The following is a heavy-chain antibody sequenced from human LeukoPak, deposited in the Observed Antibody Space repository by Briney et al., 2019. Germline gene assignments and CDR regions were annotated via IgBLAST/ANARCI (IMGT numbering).Heavy chain of an antibody. J-gene: IGHJ6*04. Sequence: GESLRISCKGPGYSFTSYWFSWVRQIPGKGLEWMERFDPSDYYSKYSPPFQGHVTISADKSISTAYLQWSSREASDTAMYYCELRLGELSDDYYYYGMDVWGKGTTVTVSS. D-gene: IGHD3-16*02. CDR1: GYSFTSYW. CDR3: ELRLGELSDDYYYYGMDV. CDR2: FDPSDYYS. V-gene: IGHV5-10-1*01.